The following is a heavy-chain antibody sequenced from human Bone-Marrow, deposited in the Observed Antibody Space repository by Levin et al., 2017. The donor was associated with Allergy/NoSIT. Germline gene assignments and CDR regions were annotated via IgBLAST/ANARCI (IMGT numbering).Heavy chain of an antibody. V-gene: IGHV1-46*01. J-gene: IGHJ5*02. CDR3: ARDSQGPFGPEGFDP. CDR2: INPSGGST. CDR1: GYTFTSYY. D-gene: IGHD3-10*01. Sequence: ASVKVSCKASGYTFTSYYMHWVRQAPGQGLEWMGIINPSGGSTSYAQKFQGRVTMTRDTSTSTVYMELSSLRSEDTAVYYCARDSQGPFGPEGFDPWGQGTLVTVSS.